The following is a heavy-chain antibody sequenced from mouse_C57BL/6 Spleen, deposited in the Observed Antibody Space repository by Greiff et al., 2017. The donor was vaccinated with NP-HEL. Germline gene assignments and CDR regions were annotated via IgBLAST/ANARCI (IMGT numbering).Heavy chain of an antibody. J-gene: IGHJ4*01. CDR3: ARVPYGNYENYAMDY. V-gene: IGHV3-6*01. CDR2: ISYDGSN. Sequence: EVQLVESGPGLVKPSQSLSLTCSVTGYSITSGYYWNWIRQFPGNKLEWMGYISYDGSNNYNPSLKNRISITRDTSKNQFFLKLNSVTTEDTATYYCARVPYGNYENYAMDYWGQGTSVTVSS. CDR1: GYSITSGYY. D-gene: IGHD2-1*01.